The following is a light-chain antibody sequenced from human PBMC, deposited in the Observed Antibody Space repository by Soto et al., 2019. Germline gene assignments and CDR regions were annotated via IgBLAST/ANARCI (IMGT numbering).Light chain of an antibody. V-gene: IGKV3-15*01. Sequence: EIVLTQSPATLSVSPVERATLSCMASQSVSSNLAWYQQKRGQAPRLLIYGASTRATGIPARFSGSGSGREFTLTISSLQSEDFAVYYCHQYSNWPLTFGGGTKVDI. J-gene: IGKJ4*01. CDR1: QSVSSN. CDR3: HQYSNWPLT. CDR2: GAS.